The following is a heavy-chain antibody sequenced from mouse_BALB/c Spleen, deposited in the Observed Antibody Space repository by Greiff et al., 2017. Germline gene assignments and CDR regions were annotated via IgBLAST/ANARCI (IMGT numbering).Heavy chain of an antibody. CDR1: GYTFTSYW. Sequence: EVQLQQSGTVLARPGASVKMSCKASGYTFTSYWMHWVKQRPGQGLEWIGAIYPGNSDTSYNQKFKGKAKLTAVTSTSTAYMELSSLTNEDSAVYYCTRRKYGNLYAMDYWGQGTSVTVSS. V-gene: IGHV1-5*01. D-gene: IGHD2-10*02. CDR2: IYPGNSDT. CDR3: TRRKYGNLYAMDY. J-gene: IGHJ4*01.